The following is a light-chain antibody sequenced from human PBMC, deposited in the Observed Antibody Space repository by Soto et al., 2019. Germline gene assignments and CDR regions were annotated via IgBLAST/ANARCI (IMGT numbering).Light chain of an antibody. V-gene: IGKV3-20*01. J-gene: IGKJ1*01. CDR3: QQYNSYST. Sequence: EIVLTQSPGTLSLSPGERATLSCRASQSVSNNYLAWYQQKPGQAPRLLIYGASNRATGIPDRFSGSGSGTEFPLTISSLQPDDFANYYCQQYNSYSTFGQGTKVDIK. CDR2: GAS. CDR1: QSVSNNY.